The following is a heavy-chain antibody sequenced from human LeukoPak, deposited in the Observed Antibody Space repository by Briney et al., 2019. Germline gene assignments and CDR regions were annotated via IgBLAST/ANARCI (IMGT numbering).Heavy chain of an antibody. CDR3: ARGPTAYGSGSYYTGYYYYYMDV. CDR2: INPNSGGT. V-gene: IGHV1-2*02. Sequence: ASVKVSCKASGSTFTGYYMHWVRQAPGQGLEWMGWINPNSGGTNYAQKFQGRVTMTRDTSISTAYMELSRLRSDDTAVYYCARGPTAYGSGSYYTGYYYYYMDVWGKGTTVTVSS. J-gene: IGHJ6*03. CDR1: GSTFTGYY. D-gene: IGHD3-10*01.